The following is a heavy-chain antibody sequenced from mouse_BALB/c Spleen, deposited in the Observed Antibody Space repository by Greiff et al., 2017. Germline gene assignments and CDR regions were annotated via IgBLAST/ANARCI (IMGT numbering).Heavy chain of an antibody. Sequence: QVQLKQSGAELVRPGTSVKVSCKASGYAFTNYLIEWVKQRPGQGLEWIGVINPGSGGTNYNEKFKGKATLTADKSSSTAYMQLSSLTSDDSAVYFCARELQFAYWGQGTLVTVSA. D-gene: IGHD1-1*01. V-gene: IGHV1-54*01. CDR3: ARELQFAY. CDR1: GYAFTNYL. CDR2: INPGSGGT. J-gene: IGHJ3*01.